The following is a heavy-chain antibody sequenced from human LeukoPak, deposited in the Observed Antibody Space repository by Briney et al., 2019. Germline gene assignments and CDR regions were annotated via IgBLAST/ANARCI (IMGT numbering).Heavy chain of an antibody. J-gene: IGHJ5*02. CDR1: GYTFTSYD. Sequence: ASVKVSCKASGYTFTSYDINWVRQATGQGLEWMGWMNPNSGNTGYAQKFQGRVTMTRNTSISTAYMELSSLRSEDTAVYYCARGIVVVVAATANGNWFDPWGQGTLVTVSS. CDR3: ARGIVVVVAATANGNWFDP. CDR2: MNPNSGNT. V-gene: IGHV1-8*01. D-gene: IGHD2-15*01.